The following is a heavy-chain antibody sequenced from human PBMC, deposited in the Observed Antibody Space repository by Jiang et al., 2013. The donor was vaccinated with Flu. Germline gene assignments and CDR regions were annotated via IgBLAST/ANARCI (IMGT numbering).Heavy chain of an antibody. CDR2: FDPEDGET. J-gene: IGHJ5*02. D-gene: IGHD1-14*01. Sequence: SVKVSCKVSGYTLTELSMHWVRQAPGKGLEWMGGFDPEDGETIYAQKFQGRVTMTEDTSTDTAYMELSSLRSEDTAVYYCATGFHRYRIWFDPWGQGTLVTVSS. V-gene: IGHV1-24*01. CDR1: GYTLTELS. CDR3: ATGFHRYRIWFDP.